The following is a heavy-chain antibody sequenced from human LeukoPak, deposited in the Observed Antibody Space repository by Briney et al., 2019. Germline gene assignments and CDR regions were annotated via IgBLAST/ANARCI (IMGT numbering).Heavy chain of an antibody. CDR3: ARAARGFSWFDP. CDR2: IYTSGST. CDR1: GGSISSYY. J-gene: IGHJ5*02. V-gene: IGHV4-4*09. D-gene: IGHD6-6*01. Sequence: SETLSLTCTVSGGSISSYYWSRIRQPPGKGLEWIGYIYTSGSTNYNPSLKSRVTISVDTSKNQFSLKLSSVTAADTAVYYCARAARGFSWFDPWGQGTLVTVSS.